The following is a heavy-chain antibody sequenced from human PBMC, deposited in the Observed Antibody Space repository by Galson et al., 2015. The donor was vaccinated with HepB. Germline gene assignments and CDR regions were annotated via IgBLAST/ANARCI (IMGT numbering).Heavy chain of an antibody. D-gene: IGHD4-17*01. CDR2: IFSGGIT. V-gene: IGHV3-53*01. Sequence: SLRLSCAASGFTVSNTYMTWVRQAPGKGLEWASIIFSGGITHYADSVEGRFTISRDNSKNTLYLQMNSLRAEDTAVYYCARSVNPYYYMDVWGKGTTVTVSS. CDR1: GFTVSNTY. CDR3: ARSVNPYYYMDV. J-gene: IGHJ6*03.